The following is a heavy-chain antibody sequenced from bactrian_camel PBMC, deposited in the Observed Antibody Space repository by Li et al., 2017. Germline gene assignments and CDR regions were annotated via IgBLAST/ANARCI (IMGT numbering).Heavy chain of an antibody. Sequence: VQLVESGGGSVQAGGSLRLSCVRSGNTYSTRYMAWFRQAPGKQREGVAAISTRSGTILYADSVKDRFTISRDNAKNTLYLQMGSLKPEDTAMYICAASSAPCYWNLRFCTYGAWGQGTQVTVSS. CDR3: AASSAPCYWNLRFCTYGA. D-gene: IGHD1*01. CDR1: GNTYSTRY. J-gene: IGHJ4*01. CDR2: ISTRSGTI. V-gene: IGHV3S54*01.